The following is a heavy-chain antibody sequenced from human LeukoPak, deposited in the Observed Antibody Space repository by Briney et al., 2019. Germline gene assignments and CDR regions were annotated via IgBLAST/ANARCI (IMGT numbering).Heavy chain of an antibody. V-gene: IGHV3-48*03. Sequence: AGGSLRLSCAASGFTFSSYEMNWVRRATGKGLMGVSYISSSGSTIYYADSVKGRFTISRDNAKNSLYLQMNSLRAEDTAVYYCARTYYGSGSYHNWFDPWGQGTLVTVSS. CDR1: GFTFSSYE. D-gene: IGHD3-10*01. CDR2: ISSSGSTI. CDR3: ARTYYGSGSYHNWFDP. J-gene: IGHJ5*02.